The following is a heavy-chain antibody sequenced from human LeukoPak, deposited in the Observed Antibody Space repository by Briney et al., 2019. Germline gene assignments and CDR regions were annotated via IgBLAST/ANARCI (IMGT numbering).Heavy chain of an antibody. CDR2: IYYSGST. CDR3: ARVRDSSGYDYYYYMDV. J-gene: IGHJ6*03. CDR1: GGSISSYY. Sequence: SETLPLTCTVPGGSISSYYWSWIRQPPGKGLEWIGYIYYSGSTNYNPSLKSRVTISVDTSKNQFSLKLSSVTAADTAVYYCARVRDSSGYDYYYYMDVRGKGTTVTVSS. D-gene: IGHD3-22*01. V-gene: IGHV4-59*01.